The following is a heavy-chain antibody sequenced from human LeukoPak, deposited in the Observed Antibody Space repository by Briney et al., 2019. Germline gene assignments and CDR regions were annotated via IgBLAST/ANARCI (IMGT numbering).Heavy chain of an antibody. V-gene: IGHV3-7*03. CDR2: INQDGSEK. CDR3: VRDTSWVTMIRGVKDY. J-gene: IGHJ4*02. D-gene: IGHD3-10*01. Sequence: PGGSLRLSCAASGFTFSSYWMIWVRQAPGKGLEWVANINQDGSEKYYVDSVKGRFTISRDNAKNSLFLLMNSLRAEDTAVYYCVRDTSWVTMIRGVKDYWGQGTLVTVSS. CDR1: GFTFSSYW.